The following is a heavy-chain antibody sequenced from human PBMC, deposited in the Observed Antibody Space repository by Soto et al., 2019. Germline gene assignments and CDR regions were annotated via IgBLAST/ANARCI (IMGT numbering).Heavy chain of an antibody. D-gene: IGHD1-1*01. J-gene: IGHJ3*01. CDR1: GFICSSYD. V-gene: IGHV3-23*01. Sequence: GGSLRLSCAVSGFICSSYDMSWVRQAPGKGLEWVSTILVGGSPHYEDSVKGRFTISRDTSKNTVYLQMNSLTAGDTAVYYCAKATATSGGAFEVYGQGAMVTVSS. CDR3: AKATATSGGAFEV. CDR2: ILVGGSP.